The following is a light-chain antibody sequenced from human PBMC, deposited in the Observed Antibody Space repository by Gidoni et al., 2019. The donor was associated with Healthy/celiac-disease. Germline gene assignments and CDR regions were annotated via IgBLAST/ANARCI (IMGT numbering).Light chain of an antibody. J-gene: IGKJ2*01. CDR1: QSISSW. Sequence: DIQITQSPSTLSASVGDRVTITCRASQSISSWLAWYQQKPGKAPKLLIYKASSLESGVPSRFSGSGSGTEFTLTISSLQPDDFATYYCQQYNSLMYTFGQGTKLEIK. V-gene: IGKV1-5*03. CDR3: QQYNSLMYT. CDR2: KAS.